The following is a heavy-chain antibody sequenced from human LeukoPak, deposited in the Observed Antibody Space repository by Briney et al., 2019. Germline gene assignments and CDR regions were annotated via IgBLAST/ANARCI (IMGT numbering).Heavy chain of an antibody. D-gene: IGHD3-16*01. Sequence: SETLSLTCAVSGGSISSGGYSWSWIRQPPGKGLEWIGYIYHSGSTYYNPSLKSRVTISVDRSKNQFSLKLSSVTAADTAVYYCARGYDAFDIWGQGTMVTVSS. J-gene: IGHJ3*02. CDR2: IYHSGST. CDR3: ARGYDAFDI. V-gene: IGHV4-30-2*02. CDR1: GGSISSGGYS.